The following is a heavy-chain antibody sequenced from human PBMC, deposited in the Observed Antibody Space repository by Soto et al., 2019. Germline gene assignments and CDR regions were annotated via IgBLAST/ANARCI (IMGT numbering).Heavy chain of an antibody. CDR2: ISGSGGST. Sequence: GGSLRLSCAASGFTFSSYAMSWVRQAPGKGLEWVSAISGSGGSTYYADSVKGRFTISRDNSKNTLYLQMNSLRAEDTAVYYCAKDSQLGDYYYYYGMDVWGQGTTVTVSS. V-gene: IGHV3-23*01. CDR3: AKDSQLGDYYYYYGMDV. D-gene: IGHD6-6*01. J-gene: IGHJ6*02. CDR1: GFTFSSYA.